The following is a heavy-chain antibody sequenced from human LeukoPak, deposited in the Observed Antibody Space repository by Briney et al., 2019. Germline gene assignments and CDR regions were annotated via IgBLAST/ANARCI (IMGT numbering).Heavy chain of an antibody. CDR2: MNPNSGNT. CDR3: ARGGISIAALRGFDY. CDR1: GYTFTSYD. Sequence: ASVKVSCKASGYTFTSYDINWVRQAAGQGLEWMGWMNPNSGNTGYAQKFQGRVTMTRNTSISTAYMELSSLRSEDTAVYYCARGGISIAALRGFDYWGQGTLVTVSS. J-gene: IGHJ4*02. D-gene: IGHD6-6*01. V-gene: IGHV1-8*01.